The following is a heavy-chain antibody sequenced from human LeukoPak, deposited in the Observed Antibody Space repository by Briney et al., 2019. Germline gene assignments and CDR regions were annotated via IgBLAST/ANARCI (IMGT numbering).Heavy chain of an antibody. D-gene: IGHD6-19*01. CDR3: ARYSSGWRSFDI. J-gene: IGHJ3*02. V-gene: IGHV4-59*01. CDR1: GGSISSYY. Sequence: PSETLTLSCTVSGGSISSYYWSWIRQPPGKGLEWIGYIYYSGSTNYNPSLKSRVTISVDTSKNQFSLNLSSVTAADTAVYYCARYSSGWRSFDIWGQGIMVTVSS. CDR2: IYYSGST.